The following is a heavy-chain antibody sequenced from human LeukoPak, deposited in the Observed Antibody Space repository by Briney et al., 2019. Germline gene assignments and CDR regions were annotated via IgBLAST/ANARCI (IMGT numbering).Heavy chain of an antibody. CDR3: AKLRVAGSNLDALDI. D-gene: IGHD6-19*01. CDR2: ISWNSYNI. J-gene: IGHJ3*02. Sequence: GGSLRLSCAASGFTFDDYAMHWVRQTPGKGLEWVSSISWNSYNIAYADSVKGRFTISRDNAKNSLYLQMTSLRAEDMALYYCAKLRVAGSNLDALDIWGQGTLVTVSS. CDR1: GFTFDDYA. V-gene: IGHV3-9*03.